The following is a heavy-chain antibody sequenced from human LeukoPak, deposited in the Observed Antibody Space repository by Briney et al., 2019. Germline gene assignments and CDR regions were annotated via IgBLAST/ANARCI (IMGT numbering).Heavy chain of an antibody. V-gene: IGHV3-23*01. CDR3: AKSKSTGLYDSFAYLFDS. CDR1: GFTLSNNA. Sequence: SGGSLRLSCAASGFTLSNNAMSWVRQAPGKGLEWVSAVSASAASTYYADSVKGRFTISRDNSNNTLYLQMNSLRVEDTAVYYCAKSKSTGLYDSFAYLFDSWGQGTLVTVSS. CDR2: VSASAAST. D-gene: IGHD3-16*01. J-gene: IGHJ4*02.